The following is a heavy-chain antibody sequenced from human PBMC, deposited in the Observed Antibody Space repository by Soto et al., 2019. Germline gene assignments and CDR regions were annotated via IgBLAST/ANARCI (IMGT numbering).Heavy chain of an antibody. Sequence: QITLKESGPTLVKPTQTLTLTCTFSGFSLSTSGVGVAWIRQPPGKALECLALIYWDDDKRYSPYLKSRLTISKDTSKNQVVLTMTNMDPVDTATYYCAHIPHYYQYNWFAPWGQGTLVTVSS. D-gene: IGHD3-10*01. CDR3: AHIPHYYQYNWFAP. CDR2: IYWDDDK. J-gene: IGHJ5*02. V-gene: IGHV2-5*02. CDR1: GFSLSTSGVG.